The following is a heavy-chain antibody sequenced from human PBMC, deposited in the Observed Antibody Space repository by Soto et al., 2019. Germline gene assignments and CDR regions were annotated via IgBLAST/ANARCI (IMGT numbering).Heavy chain of an antibody. CDR2: ISGSGGST. CDR1: GITFTAYA. CDR3: ATIIIPAATNFY. D-gene: IGHD2-2*01. Sequence: EVQLLESGGGLVQPWGSLRLSFAASGITFTAYAMSCVRQAPGKGLEWVSSISGSGGSTYYADSVKGRLTISRDNSKNTLYLQMNSLRAEDTAVYYCATIIIPAATNFYWGQGTLVTVSS. V-gene: IGHV3-23*01. J-gene: IGHJ4*02.